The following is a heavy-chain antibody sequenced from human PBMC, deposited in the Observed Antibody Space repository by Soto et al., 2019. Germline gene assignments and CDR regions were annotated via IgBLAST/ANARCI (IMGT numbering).Heavy chain of an antibody. V-gene: IGHV1-8*01. J-gene: IGHJ4*02. CDR3: ARAYCSGGSCYSGY. CDR1: GYTFTSYD. D-gene: IGHD2-15*01. Sequence: QVQLVQSGAEVKKPGASVKVSCKASGYTFTSYDINWVRQATGQGLEWMGWMNPNSGNTGYAQKFQGRVTMTRNTSISTAYMELSSLRTEDTAVYYCARAYCSGGSCYSGYWGQGTLVTVSS. CDR2: MNPNSGNT.